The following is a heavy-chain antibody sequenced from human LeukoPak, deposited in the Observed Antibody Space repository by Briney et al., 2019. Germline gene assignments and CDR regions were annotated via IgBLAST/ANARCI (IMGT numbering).Heavy chain of an antibody. J-gene: IGHJ5*02. CDR1: GFTFSSYE. V-gene: IGHV3-48*03. CDR2: ISSSGSTI. CDR3: ARGNPVAKNWFDP. D-gene: IGHD1-14*01. Sequence: GGSLRLSCAASGFTFSSYEMNWVRQAPGKGLEWVSYISSSGSTIYYADSVKGRFTISRDNAKNSLYLQMDSLRAEDTAVYYCARGNPVAKNWFDPWGQGTLVTVSS.